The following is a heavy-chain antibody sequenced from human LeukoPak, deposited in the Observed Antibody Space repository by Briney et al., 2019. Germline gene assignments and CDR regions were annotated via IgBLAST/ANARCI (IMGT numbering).Heavy chain of an antibody. Sequence: ASVKVSCKASGYTFSDYCMHWVRQAPGQGLESMGWINSNSGARNYAPKFQGGVTFSRDNSISTAYMELSSLRSDDTAIYYCARGRGGATTGFDHWGQGTLVTVSS. D-gene: IGHD1-26*01. CDR2: INSNSGAR. CDR1: GYTFSDYC. J-gene: IGHJ4*02. V-gene: IGHV1-2*02. CDR3: ARGRGGATTGFDH.